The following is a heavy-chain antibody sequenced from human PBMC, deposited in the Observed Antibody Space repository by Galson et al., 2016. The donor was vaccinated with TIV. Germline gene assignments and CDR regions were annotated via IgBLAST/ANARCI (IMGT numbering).Heavy chain of an antibody. J-gene: IGHJ5*02. CDR2: FDPEVAKT. CDR3: ATVAWFPGLSLDT. Sequence: CKVSGNSLNELVLHWVRQAPGKGLEGMGGFDPEVAKTVYAQKLHDRVTMAADTSTNTAYMELGSLRFEDTAVYYCATVAWFPGLSLDTWGQGTLLTVPS. D-gene: IGHD2/OR15-2a*01. CDR1: GNSLNELV. V-gene: IGHV1-24*01.